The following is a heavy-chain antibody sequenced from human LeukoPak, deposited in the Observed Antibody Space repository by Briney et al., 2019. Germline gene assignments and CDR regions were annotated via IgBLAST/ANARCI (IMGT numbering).Heavy chain of an antibody. J-gene: IGHJ4*02. CDR3: ARGRNVRWYSYYFDY. D-gene: IGHD4-23*01. CDR1: GYTFTSYY. Sequence: ASVKVSCKASGYTFTSYYMHWVRQAPGQGLEWMGIINPSGGSTSYAQKFQGRVTMTRDTSTSTVHMELSSLRSEDTAVYYCARGRNVRWYSYYFDYWGQGTLVTVSS. V-gene: IGHV1-46*01. CDR2: INPSGGST.